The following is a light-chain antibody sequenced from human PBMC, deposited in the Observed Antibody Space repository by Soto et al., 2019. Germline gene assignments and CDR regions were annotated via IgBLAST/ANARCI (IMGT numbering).Light chain of an antibody. CDR2: DAS. CDR3: QQRSNGPIT. J-gene: IGKJ3*01. CDR1: QSVRSY. V-gene: IGKV3-11*01. Sequence: EIVLTQSPATLSFSTGERATLSCRGSQSVRSYLAWYQQKPGQAPRLLIYDASTRATGIPARFSGSGSGTDYTLIISSLEPEDFAGYYCQQRSNGPITYCPVTKIDI.